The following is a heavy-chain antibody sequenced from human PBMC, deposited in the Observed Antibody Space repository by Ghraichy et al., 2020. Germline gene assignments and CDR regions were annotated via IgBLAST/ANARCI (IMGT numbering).Heavy chain of an antibody. CDR1: GFAFSSYN. CDR3: VTDVPQYDDHNYGDL. V-gene: IGHV3-21*01. Sequence: GESLNISCAASGFAFSSYNMNWVRQAPGKGLEWVSTISYSSYYIYYADSVKGRFTISRDNAQNALFLHMSGLRVEDTAVYYCVTDVPQYDDHNYGDLWGQGTLVTVSS. D-gene: IGHD4-11*01. J-gene: IGHJ4*02. CDR2: ISYSSYYI.